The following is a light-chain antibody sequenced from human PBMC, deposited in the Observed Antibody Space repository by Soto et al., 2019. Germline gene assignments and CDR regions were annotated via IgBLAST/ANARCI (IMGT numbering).Light chain of an antibody. V-gene: IGKV1-5*01. CDR2: DAS. Sequence: DIQMTQSPYSLSAFVGDRVTITCRASQSIASYLNWYQQKPGKAPKLLMYDASSLESGVPSRFSGSGSGTEFTLTISSLQPDDFATYYCQQYSSFSRTFGQVSKVDIK. J-gene: IGKJ1*01. CDR1: QSIASY. CDR3: QQYSSFSRT.